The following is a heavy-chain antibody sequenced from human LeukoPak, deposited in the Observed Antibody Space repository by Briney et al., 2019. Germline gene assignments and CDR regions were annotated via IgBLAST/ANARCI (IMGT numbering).Heavy chain of an antibody. Sequence: GGSLRLSCAASGFTLSSYGMHWVRQAPGKGLEWVAVIWYDGSNKYYADSVKGRFIISRDNAKNTLYLQMNSLRAEDTAVYFCARVRSSSWFDYWGQGTLVAVSS. V-gene: IGHV3-33*01. CDR2: IWYDGSNK. J-gene: IGHJ4*02. D-gene: IGHD6-13*01. CDR1: GFTLSSYG. CDR3: ARVRSSSWFDY.